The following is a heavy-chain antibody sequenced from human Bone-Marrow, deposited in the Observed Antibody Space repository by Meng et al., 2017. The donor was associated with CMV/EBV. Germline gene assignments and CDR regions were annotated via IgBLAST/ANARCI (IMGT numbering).Heavy chain of an antibody. CDR1: GYTFTSYG. J-gene: IGHJ6*02. V-gene: IGHV1-18*01. Sequence: ASVKVSCKASGYTFTSYGISWVRQAPGQGLEWMGWISAYNGNTNYAQKLQGRVTMTTDTSTSTAYMELRRLRSDDTAVYYCARVDVLMVYAQYYYYYGMDVWGQGTTVTVSS. CDR3: ARVDVLMVYAQYYYYYGMDV. D-gene: IGHD2-8*01. CDR2: ISAYNGNT.